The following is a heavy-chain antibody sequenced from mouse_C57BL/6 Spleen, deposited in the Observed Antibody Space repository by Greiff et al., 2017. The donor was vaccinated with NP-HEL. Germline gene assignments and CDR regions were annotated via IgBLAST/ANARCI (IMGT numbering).Heavy chain of an antibody. CDR3: ASEYYGSSSY. CDR1: GFTFSDYG. D-gene: IGHD1-1*01. CDR2: ISSGSSTI. J-gene: IGHJ2*01. Sequence: EVHLVESGGGLVKPGGSLKLSCAASGFTFSDYGMHWVRQAPEKGLEWVAYISSGSSTIYYADTVKGRFTISRDNAKNTLFLQMTSLRSEDTAMYYCASEYYGSSSYWGQGTTLTVSS. V-gene: IGHV5-17*01.